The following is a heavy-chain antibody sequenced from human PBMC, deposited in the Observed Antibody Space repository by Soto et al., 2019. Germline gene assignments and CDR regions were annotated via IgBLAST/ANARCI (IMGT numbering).Heavy chain of an antibody. CDR1: GYTFTGYY. CDR2: INPNSGGT. D-gene: IGHD5-18*01. J-gene: IGHJ6*02. V-gene: IGHV1-2*02. CDR3: AREGRIQPNYYYYGMDV. Sequence: ASVEVSCKASGYTFTGYYMHWVRQAPGQGLEWMGWINPNSGGTNYAQKFQGRVTMTRDTSISTAYMELSRLRSDDTAVYYCAREGRIQPNYYYYGMDVWGQGTTVTVSS.